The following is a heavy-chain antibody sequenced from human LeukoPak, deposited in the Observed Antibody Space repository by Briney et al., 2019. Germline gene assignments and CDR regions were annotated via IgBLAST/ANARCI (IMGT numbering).Heavy chain of an antibody. V-gene: IGHV4-30-4*01. D-gene: IGHD7-27*01. CDR3: ASHKANWGSPRGAFDI. Sequence: SQTLSLTCTVSGGSISSGDYYWSWIRQPPGKGLEWIGYIYYSGSPYYNPSLKSRVTISVDTSKNQFSLKLSSVTAADTAVYYCASHKANWGSPRGAFDIWGQGTMVTVSS. J-gene: IGHJ3*02. CDR2: IYYSGSP. CDR1: GGSISSGDYY.